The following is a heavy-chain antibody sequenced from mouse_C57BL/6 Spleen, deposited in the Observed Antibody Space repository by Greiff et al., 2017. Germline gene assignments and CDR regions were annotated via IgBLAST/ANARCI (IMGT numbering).Heavy chain of an antibody. CDR2: IDPNSGGT. Sequence: VQLQQPGAELVKPGASVKLSCKASGYTFTSYWMHWVKQRPGRGLEWIGRIDPNSGGTKYNEKFKSKATLTVDKPSSTAYMQLISLTSEDSAVYYCARGETAQALYYFDYWGQGTTLTVSS. CDR1: GYTFTSYW. J-gene: IGHJ2*01. D-gene: IGHD3-2*02. V-gene: IGHV1-72*01. CDR3: ARGETAQALYYFDY.